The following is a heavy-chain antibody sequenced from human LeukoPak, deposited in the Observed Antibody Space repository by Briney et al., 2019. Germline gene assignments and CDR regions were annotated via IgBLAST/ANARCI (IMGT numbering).Heavy chain of an antibody. CDR1: GYTFTDYY. D-gene: IGHD3-10*01. J-gene: IGHJ4*02. CDR3: ARDSVERGSGSYLIAY. CDR2: INPNSGDT. V-gene: IGHV1-2*02. Sequence: ASVKVSCKASGYTFTDYYLHWVRQAPGQGLEWMGWINPNSGDTDYAQKFQGRVTMTRDTSISTAYMELSRLRYDDTAVYYCARDSVERGSGSYLIAYWGQGTLVTVSS.